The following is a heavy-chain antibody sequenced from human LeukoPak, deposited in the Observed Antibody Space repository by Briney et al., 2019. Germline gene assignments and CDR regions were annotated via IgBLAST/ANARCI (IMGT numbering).Heavy chain of an antibody. CDR3: ARGPPLFDP. V-gene: IGHV3-48*01. Sequence: PGGSLRLSCAASGFTFSSYSMNWVRQAPGKGLEWVSYIDTSSPTIYYADSVKGRFTISRDNAKNSLYLQMNSLRAEDTAVYYCARGPPLFDPWGQGTLVTVSS. CDR2: IDTSSPTI. J-gene: IGHJ5*02. CDR1: GFTFSSYS.